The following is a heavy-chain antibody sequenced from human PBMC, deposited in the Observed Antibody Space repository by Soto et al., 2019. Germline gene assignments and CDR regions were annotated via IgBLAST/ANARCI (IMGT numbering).Heavy chain of an antibody. CDR3: ARDGPYDFWSGYYGGNWSAP. J-gene: IGHJ5*02. CDR1: GGSISSGGYY. V-gene: IGHV4-31*03. Sequence: QVQLQESGPGLVKPSQTLSLTCTVSGGSISSGGYYWSWIRQHPGKGLEWIGYIYYSGSTYYNPSLKSRVTISVDTSKNQFPLKLTSVTAGDTAVYYWARDGPYDFWSGYYGGNWSAPGGQGTLVTVSS. D-gene: IGHD3-3*01. CDR2: IYYSGST.